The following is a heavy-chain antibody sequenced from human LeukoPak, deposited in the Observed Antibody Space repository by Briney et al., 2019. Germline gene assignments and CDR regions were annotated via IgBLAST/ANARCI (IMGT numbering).Heavy chain of an antibody. CDR3: ARSLIRSTGWYDY. CDR1: GFTFSGYA. J-gene: IGHJ4*02. D-gene: IGHD6-19*01. Sequence: PGGSLRLSCAASGFTFSGYALNWVRQAPGTGLEWVSVMSGNGGSTYYADSVKGRFAISRDNSKNTLYLQMNSLRAEDAAVYYCARSLIRSTGWYDYWGQGTLVTVSS. V-gene: IGHV3-23*01. CDR2: MSGNGGST.